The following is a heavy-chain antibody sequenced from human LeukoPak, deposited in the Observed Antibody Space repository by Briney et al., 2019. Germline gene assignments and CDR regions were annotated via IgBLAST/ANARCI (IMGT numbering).Heavy chain of an antibody. D-gene: IGHD5-24*01. Sequence: SETLSLTCTVSGGSISSYYWSWIRQPPGKGLEWIGYVYYSGTTNYNPSVKSRVTISIDTSKNQLSLKLTSVTAADTAVYYCARGRGRDGDNLVSWGRGTLVTVSS. CDR1: GGSISSYY. V-gene: IGHV4-59*01. J-gene: IGHJ4*02. CDR2: VYYSGTT. CDR3: ARGRGRDGDNLVS.